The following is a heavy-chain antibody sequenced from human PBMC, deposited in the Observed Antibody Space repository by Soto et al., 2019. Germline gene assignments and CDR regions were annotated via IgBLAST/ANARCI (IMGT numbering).Heavy chain of an antibody. CDR2: ISGYNGDT. D-gene: IGHD4-17*01. CDR1: GYTFTSYG. Sequence: QVQLVQSGGEVKQPGASVKVSCKTSGYTFTSYGISWVRQAPGQGLEWMGWISGYNGDTKYVQKFQGRVTLTTDTSTNTAYLEVRSLRSDDTAVHYCARDWVGDLAYWGQGTLVTVSS. CDR3: ARDWVGDLAY. J-gene: IGHJ4*02. V-gene: IGHV1-18*01.